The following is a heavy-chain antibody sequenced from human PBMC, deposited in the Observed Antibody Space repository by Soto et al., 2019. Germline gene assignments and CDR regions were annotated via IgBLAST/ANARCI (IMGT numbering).Heavy chain of an antibody. V-gene: IGHV4-31*03. D-gene: IGHD3-10*01. Sequence: QVQLQESGPGLVKPSQTLSLTCTVSGGSISSGGYYWSWIRQHPGKGLEWIGYIYYSGSTYYNPSIKSRVTIPVDTSKNQFSLKLSSVTAADTAVYYCARATTITMVRGYDYWGQGTLVTVSS. J-gene: IGHJ4*02. CDR1: GGSISSGGYY. CDR2: IYYSGST. CDR3: ARATTITMVRGYDY.